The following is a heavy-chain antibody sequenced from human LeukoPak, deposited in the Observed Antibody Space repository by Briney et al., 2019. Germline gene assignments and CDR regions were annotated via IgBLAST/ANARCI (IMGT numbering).Heavy chain of an antibody. CDR3: ARDLATALRYFDWPR. Sequence: SETLSLTCTVSGYSISSGYYWGWIRQPPGKGLEWIGSIYYSGSTYYNPSLKSRVTISVDTSKNQFSLKLSSVTAADTAVYYCARDLATALRYFDWPRWGQGTMVTVSS. V-gene: IGHV4-38-2*02. CDR1: GYSISSGYY. D-gene: IGHD3-9*01. CDR2: IYYSGST. J-gene: IGHJ3*01.